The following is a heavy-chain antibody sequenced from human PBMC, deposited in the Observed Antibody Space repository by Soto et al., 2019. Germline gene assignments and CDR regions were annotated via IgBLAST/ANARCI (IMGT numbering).Heavy chain of an antibody. CDR2: IIPIFGTA. Sequence: QVQLVQSGAEVKKPGSSVNVSCKASGGTFSSYAISWVRQAPGQGLAWMGGIIPIFGTANYAQKFQGRVTITADESTSTGYMELSSLRSEDTAVYYGARQLVRGYYYYGMDVWGQGTTVTVSS. CDR3: ARQLVRGYYYYGMDV. D-gene: IGHD6-13*01. J-gene: IGHJ6*02. CDR1: GGTFSSYA. V-gene: IGHV1-69*01.